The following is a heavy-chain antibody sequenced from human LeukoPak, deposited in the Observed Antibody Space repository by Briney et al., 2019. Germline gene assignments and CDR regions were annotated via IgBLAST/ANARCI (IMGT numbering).Heavy chain of an antibody. CDR2: IFTSGNT. V-gene: IGHV4-61*02. CDR1: GGSISSGSYY. D-gene: IGHD1-1*01. J-gene: IGHJ4*02. Sequence: PSQTQSLTCTVSGGSISSGSYYWNWIRQPAGKRLEWIGRIFTSGNTNYDPSVKSRVTISVDTSKNQFSLNLRSVTAADTAVYYCARDIYTHRDNSYYSDYWGQGTLVTVSS. CDR3: ARDIYTHRDNSYYSDY.